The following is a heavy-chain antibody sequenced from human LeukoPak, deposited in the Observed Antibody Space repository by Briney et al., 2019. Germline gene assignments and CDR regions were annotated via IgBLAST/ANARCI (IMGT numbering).Heavy chain of an antibody. D-gene: IGHD3-10*01. CDR2: ISGSGGGT. Sequence: GGSLRLSCAASGFTFSSYTMTWVRQAQGTGLEWVSSISGSGGGTYYADSVKGQFTISRDNSKNTLYLEVNGLRADDTAIYYCAREQNIRGVIIIVDSWGQGTLVTVSS. CDR1: GFTFSSYT. CDR3: AREQNIRGVIIIVDS. V-gene: IGHV3-23*01. J-gene: IGHJ4*02.